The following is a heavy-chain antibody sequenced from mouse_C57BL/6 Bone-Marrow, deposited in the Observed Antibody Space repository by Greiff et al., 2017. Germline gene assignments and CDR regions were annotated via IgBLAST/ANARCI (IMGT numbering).Heavy chain of an antibody. D-gene: IGHD1-1*01. J-gene: IGHJ4*01. CDR2: ISDGGSYT. Sequence: EVKLMESGGGLVKPGGSLKLSCAASGFTFSSYAMSWVRQTPEKRLEWVATISDGGSYTYYPDNVKGRFTISRDNAKKNLYLQMSHLKSEDTAMXYGARGAVPCRYYGSSRYAMDDWGQGTSVTVSS. CDR1: GFTFSSYA. V-gene: IGHV5-4*03. CDR3: ARGAVPCRYYGSSRYAMDD.